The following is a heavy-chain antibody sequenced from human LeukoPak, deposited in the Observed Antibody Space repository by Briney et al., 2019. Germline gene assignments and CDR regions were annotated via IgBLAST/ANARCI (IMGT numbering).Heavy chain of an antibody. D-gene: IGHD6-19*01. J-gene: IGHJ4*02. Sequence: GGSLRLSCAASGFTFSSHSMNWVRQAPGKGLEWVSSISSSSSYIYYADSVKGRFTISRDNAKNSLYLQMNSLRAEDTAVYYCAREASSGWYYFDYWGQGTLVTVSS. V-gene: IGHV3-21*01. CDR2: ISSSSSYI. CDR3: AREASSGWYYFDY. CDR1: GFTFSSHS.